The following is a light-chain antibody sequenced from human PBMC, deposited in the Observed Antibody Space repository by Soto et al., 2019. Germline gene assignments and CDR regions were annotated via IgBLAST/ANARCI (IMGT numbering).Light chain of an antibody. V-gene: IGKV1-39*01. CDR2: AAS. CDR1: QRVSTY. Sequence: DIPMTQSPSSLSASVGDRVTITCRATQRVSTYLNWYQQKPGKAPKLLIYAASSLQSGVPSRFSGSGSGTDFILTINRLQPEDFVTSYWQPSYSTPPPFCQGTKVDIQ. J-gene: IGKJ1*01. CDR3: QPSYSTPPP.